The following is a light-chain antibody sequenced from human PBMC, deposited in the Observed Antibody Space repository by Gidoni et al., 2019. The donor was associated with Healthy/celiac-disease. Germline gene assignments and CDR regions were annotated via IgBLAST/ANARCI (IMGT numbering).Light chain of an antibody. CDR1: QGISSY. J-gene: IGKJ4*01. CDR3: QQLSSYFPLT. Sequence: DIQLTQSTSFLSASVVDRVTITCRASQGISSYLAWYQQKPGKAPKLLIYAASTLQSGVPSRFSGSGSGTEFTLTISSLQPEDFATYYCQQLSSYFPLTFGGGTKVEIK. CDR2: AAS. V-gene: IGKV1-9*01.